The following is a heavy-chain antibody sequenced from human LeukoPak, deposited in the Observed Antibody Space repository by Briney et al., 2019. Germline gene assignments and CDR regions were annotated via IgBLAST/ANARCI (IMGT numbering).Heavy chain of an antibody. Sequence: GGSLRLSCAASGFTFSSYEMNWVRQAPGKGLEWVSYISSSGSTIYYADSVKGRFTISRDNSKNTLYLQMNTLRAEDTAVYYCAKGVKHIVVLTAQHYFDYWGQGTLVTVSS. V-gene: IGHV3-48*03. CDR2: ISSSGSTI. CDR3: AKGVKHIVVLTAQHYFDY. CDR1: GFTFSSYE. D-gene: IGHD2-21*02. J-gene: IGHJ4*02.